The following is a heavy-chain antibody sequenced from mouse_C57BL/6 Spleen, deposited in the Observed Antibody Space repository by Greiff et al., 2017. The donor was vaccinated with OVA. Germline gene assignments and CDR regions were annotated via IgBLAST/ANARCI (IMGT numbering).Heavy chain of an antibody. D-gene: IGHD3-1*01. CDR3: TRSGAMDY. V-gene: IGHV14-4*01. CDR1: GFNIKDDY. Sequence: VQLQQSGAELVRPGASVKLSCTASGFNIKDDYMHWVKQRPEQGLEWIGWIDPENGDTEYASKFQGKATITADTSSNTAYLQLSSLTAEDTAVYYCTRSGAMDYWGQGTSVTVSS. J-gene: IGHJ4*01. CDR2: IDPENGDT.